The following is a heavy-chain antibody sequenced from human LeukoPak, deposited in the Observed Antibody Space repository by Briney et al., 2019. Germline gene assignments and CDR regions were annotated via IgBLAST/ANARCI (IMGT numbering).Heavy chain of an antibody. CDR1: GGSISSYY. Sequence: SETLSLTCTVSGGSISSYYWGWIRQPPGKGLEWIGDIYYSGSTNYNPSLKSRGTISVDTCKNQFSLKLSSVTAADTAVYYCARGAISYLDYWGQGTLVTVSS. V-gene: IGHV4-59*01. CDR2: IYYSGST. CDR3: ARGAISYLDY. J-gene: IGHJ4*02. D-gene: IGHD2/OR15-2a*01.